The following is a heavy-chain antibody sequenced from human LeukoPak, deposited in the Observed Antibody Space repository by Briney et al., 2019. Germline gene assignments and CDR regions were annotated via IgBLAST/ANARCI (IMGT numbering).Heavy chain of an antibody. CDR1: GFTFSSYG. Sequence: RSGGSLRLSCAASGFTFSSYGMHWVRQAPGKGLEWVAVISYDGSNKYYADSVKGRFTISRDNSKNTLYLQMNSLRAEDTAVYSCASGSSNYPYYFDYWGQGTLVTVSS. V-gene: IGHV3-30*03. CDR3: ASGSSNYPYYFDY. J-gene: IGHJ4*02. CDR2: ISYDGSNK. D-gene: IGHD2-2*01.